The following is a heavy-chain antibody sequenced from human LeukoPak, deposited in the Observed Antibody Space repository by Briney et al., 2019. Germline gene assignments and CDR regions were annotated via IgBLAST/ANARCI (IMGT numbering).Heavy chain of an antibody. D-gene: IGHD6-13*01. J-gene: IGHJ5*02. CDR3: ARVGYSSSWYFRWFDP. Sequence: SETLSLTCAVYGESFSGYYWSWIRQPPGKGREWIGEINHSGSTNYNPSLKSRVTISVDTSKNQFSLKLSSVTAADTAVYYCARVGYSSSWYFRWFDPWGQGTLVTVSS. CDR2: INHSGST. V-gene: IGHV4-34*01. CDR1: GESFSGYY.